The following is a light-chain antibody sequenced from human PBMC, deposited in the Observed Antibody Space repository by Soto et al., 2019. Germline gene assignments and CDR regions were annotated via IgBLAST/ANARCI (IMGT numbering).Light chain of an antibody. CDR2: GDS. Sequence: QSVLTQPPSVSGAPGQRVTISCTGSSSNIGAGRDVHWYQQLPGKAPKLLIYGDSNRPSGVPDRFSGSKSGASASLAITGLQAEDEAEYHGLSYDSDMSGPRDVFGTGTKLTVL. J-gene: IGLJ1*01. CDR3: LSYDSDMSGPRDV. V-gene: IGLV1-40*01. CDR1: SSNIGAGRD.